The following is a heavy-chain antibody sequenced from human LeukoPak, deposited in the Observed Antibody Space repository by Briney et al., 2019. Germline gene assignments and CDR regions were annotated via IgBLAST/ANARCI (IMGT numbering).Heavy chain of an antibody. D-gene: IGHD1/OR15-1a*01. J-gene: IGHJ4*02. CDR3: ARVSGLNNFDY. V-gene: IGHV4-34*01. CDR1: GGSFADYD. Sequence: SETLSLTCAVYGGSFADYDWSWIRRSPGKGLEWIGESSHSGTTKYNPSLKSRVSISLDTSKNQFSLKLTSVTAADTAVYYCARVSGLNNFDYWGQGTLVTVSS. CDR2: SSHSGTT.